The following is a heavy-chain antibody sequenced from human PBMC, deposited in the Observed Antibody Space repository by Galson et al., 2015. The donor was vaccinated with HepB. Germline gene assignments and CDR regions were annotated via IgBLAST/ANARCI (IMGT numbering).Heavy chain of an antibody. CDR1: GYTFTDYV. D-gene: IGHD3-3*01. CDR3: ARSPLRFLDWLPYYDYYYMDV. V-gene: IGHV7-4-1*02. Sequence: SVKVSCKASGYTFTDYVVNWVRQAPGQGLEWMGWMNTNTGKPTYAPGFAGRFAFSLDTSVTTAYLQISSLETDDTAVYYCARSPLRFLDWLPYYDYYYMDVGGEGTTVTVSS. CDR2: MNTNTGKP. J-gene: IGHJ6*03.